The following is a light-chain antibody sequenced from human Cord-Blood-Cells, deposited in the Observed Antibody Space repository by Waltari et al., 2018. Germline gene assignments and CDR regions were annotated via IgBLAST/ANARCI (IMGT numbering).Light chain of an antibody. CDR1: SSDVGGYNY. J-gene: IGLJ3*02. CDR2: DVS. CDR3: CSYAGSYTWV. Sequence: QSALTQPRPVSGSPGQSVTISCTGTSSDVGGYNYVSWYQQHPGKAPKIMIYDVSKRPEGVPDRFCGSKSCNTASLTISGLPAEDEADYYCCSYAGSYTWVFGGGTKLTVL. V-gene: IGLV2-11*01.